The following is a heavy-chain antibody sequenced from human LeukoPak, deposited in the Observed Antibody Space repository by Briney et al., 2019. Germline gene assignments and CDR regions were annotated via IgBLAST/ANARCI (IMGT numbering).Heavy chain of an antibody. Sequence: SETLSLTCAVYGGSYSGYYWSWLRHPPGKGLEWIGEINHGGSTNYNPSLKSRVTISVDTSKNQFSLKLSSVTAADRAVYYCARGLPCPLNWGQGTLVTVSS. J-gene: IGHJ4*02. CDR3: ARGLPCPLN. V-gene: IGHV4-34*01. CDR2: INHGGST. CDR1: GGSYSGYY.